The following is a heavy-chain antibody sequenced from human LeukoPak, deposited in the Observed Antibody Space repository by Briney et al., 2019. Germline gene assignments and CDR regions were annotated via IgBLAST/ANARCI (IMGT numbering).Heavy chain of an antibody. CDR3: ARDRPFTVTTIEYYFDY. D-gene: IGHD4-17*01. CDR1: GESVSTNNTA. Sequence: SQTLSLTCAISGESVSTNNTAWNWIRQSPSRGLEWLGRTYYRSKWYNDYAVSVKSRITINPDTSKNQFSLQLNSVTPEDTAVYYCARDRPFTVTTIEYYFDYWGQGTLVTVSS. V-gene: IGHV6-1*01. CDR2: TYYRSKWYN. J-gene: IGHJ4*02.